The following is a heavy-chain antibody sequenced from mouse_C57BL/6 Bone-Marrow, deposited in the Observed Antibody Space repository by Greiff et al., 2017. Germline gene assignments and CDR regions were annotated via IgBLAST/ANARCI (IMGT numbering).Heavy chain of an antibody. CDR3: AAIYYYGSSYLYYAMDY. V-gene: IGHV1-7*01. CDR2: INPSSGYT. D-gene: IGHD1-1*01. Sequence: QVQLKQSGAELAKPGASVKLSCKASGYTFTSYWMHWVKQRPGQGLEWIGYINPSSGYTKYNQKFKDKATLTADKSSSTAYMQLSSLTYEDSAVYYCAAIYYYGSSYLYYAMDYWGQGTSVTGSA. CDR1: GYTFTSYW. J-gene: IGHJ4*01.